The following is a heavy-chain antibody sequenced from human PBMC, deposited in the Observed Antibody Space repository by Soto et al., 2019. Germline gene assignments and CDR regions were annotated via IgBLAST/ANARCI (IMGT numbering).Heavy chain of an antibody. Sequence: SETLSLTCTVSGGSISSGGNYWSWIRQHPGMRLEWIGYIYNIGSTYYNASLKSRVTISADTSRNQFSLQMNSVTAEDTAVYYCARGDYYDSSGPFSDAFDIWGRGTMVTVSS. D-gene: IGHD3-22*01. CDR2: IYNIGST. J-gene: IGHJ3*02. CDR1: GGSISSGGNY. V-gene: IGHV4-31*03. CDR3: ARGDYYDSSGPFSDAFDI.